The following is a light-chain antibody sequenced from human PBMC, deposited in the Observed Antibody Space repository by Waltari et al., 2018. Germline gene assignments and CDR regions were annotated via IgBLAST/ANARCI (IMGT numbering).Light chain of an antibody. CDR3: QQSHNWPPLT. Sequence: EVVLTQSPATLSLSPGERATLSCRASQSVSVNLAWYQQRPGQAPRLLIYSASTRAPGIPARFSGSGSGTEFTLTISSLESEDFAVYYCQQSHNWPPLTFGGGTKVEIK. CDR2: SAS. V-gene: IGKV3-15*01. J-gene: IGKJ4*01. CDR1: QSVSVN.